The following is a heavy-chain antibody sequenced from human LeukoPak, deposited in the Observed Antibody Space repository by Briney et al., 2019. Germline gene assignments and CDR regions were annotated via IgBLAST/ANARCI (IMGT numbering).Heavy chain of an antibody. CDR2: IYYSGNT. CDR3: ARQTGSGLFILP. D-gene: IGHD3/OR15-3a*01. Sequence: SETLSLTCTVSGGSISSSNSYWGWIRQPPGKGLEWIGSIYYSGNTYYNASLKSQVSISIDTSKNQFSLRLTSVTAADTAVYYCARQTGSGLFILPGGQGTLVTVSS. CDR1: GGSISSSNSY. V-gene: IGHV4-39*01. J-gene: IGHJ4*02.